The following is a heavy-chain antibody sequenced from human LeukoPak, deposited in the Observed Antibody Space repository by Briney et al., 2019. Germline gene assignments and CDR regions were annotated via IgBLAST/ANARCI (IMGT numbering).Heavy chain of an antibody. CDR3: SKWNGYGDY. V-gene: IGHV3-23*01. Sequence: QPGGSLRLSCAASGFSFSNSGMSWVRQAPAKGLEWVAGISGGGANTHYADSVKGRFTISRDNSKNTLLLQMNSLRDEDTAIYYCSKWNGYGDYWGQGTLVTVSS. CDR1: GFSFSNSG. D-gene: IGHD1-1*01. J-gene: IGHJ4*02. CDR2: ISGGGANT.